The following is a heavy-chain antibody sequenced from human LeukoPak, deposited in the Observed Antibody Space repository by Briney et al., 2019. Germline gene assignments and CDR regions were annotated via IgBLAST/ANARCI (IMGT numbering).Heavy chain of an antibody. CDR3: ARGFRTVTTSGVGY. D-gene: IGHD4-17*01. CDR1: GFTFSGYG. CDR2: IQYDGSNK. V-gene: IGHV3-30*02. J-gene: IGHJ4*02. Sequence: GGSLRLSCAASGFTFSGYGMHWVRQAPGKGLQWVAFIQYDGSNKFYADSVKGRFTISRDNSKNTLYLQMNSLRAEDTAVYYCARGFRTVTTSGVGYWGQGTLVTVSS.